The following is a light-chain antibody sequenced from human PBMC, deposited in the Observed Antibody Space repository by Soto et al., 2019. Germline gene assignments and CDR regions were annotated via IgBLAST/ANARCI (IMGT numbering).Light chain of an antibody. CDR1: SSDVGTYNL. CDR3: CLYTGSSSVV. CDR2: EGS. Sequence: QSALTQPASVSGSPGQSITISCTGTSSDVGTYNLVSWYQHHPGKAPKLLIYEGSRRPSGVSNRFSGSKSGNTASLTISGLQAEDEADYYCCLYTGSSSVVFGGGTKLTVL. V-gene: IGLV2-23*01. J-gene: IGLJ2*01.